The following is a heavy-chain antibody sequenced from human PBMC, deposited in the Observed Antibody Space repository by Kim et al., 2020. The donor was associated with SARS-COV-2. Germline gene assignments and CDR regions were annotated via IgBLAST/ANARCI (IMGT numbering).Heavy chain of an antibody. D-gene: IGHD2-15*01. V-gene: IGHV3-21*01. J-gene: IGHJ4*02. Sequence: GGSLRLSCAASGFTFSSYSMNWVRQAPGKGLEWVSSISSSSSYIYYADSVKGRFTISRDNAKNSLYLQMNSLRAEDTAVYYCAREGMRYCSGGSCYPYYFDYWGQGTLVTVSS. CDR2: ISSSSSYI. CDR3: AREGMRYCSGGSCYPYYFDY. CDR1: GFTFSSYS.